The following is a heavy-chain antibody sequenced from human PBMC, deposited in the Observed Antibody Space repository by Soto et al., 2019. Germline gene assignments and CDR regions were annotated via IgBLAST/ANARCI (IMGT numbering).Heavy chain of an antibody. J-gene: IGHJ4*02. CDR1: GGSISSGGYS. CDR3: AAVGGLPRYY. V-gene: IGHV4-30-2*01. D-gene: IGHD5-12*01. Sequence: QLQLQESGSGLVKPSQTLSLTCAVSGGSISSGGYSWSWIRQPPGKGLEWIGYIYHSGSTYYDPSLKSRVTISVDRSKNQFSLKLSAVTAAYTAVYYCAAVGGLPRYYWGQGTLVTVSS. CDR2: IYHSGST.